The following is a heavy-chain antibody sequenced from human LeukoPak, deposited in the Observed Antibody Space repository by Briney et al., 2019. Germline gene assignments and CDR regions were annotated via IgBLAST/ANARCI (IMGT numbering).Heavy chain of an antibody. Sequence: KAGGSLRLSCAASAFTFGDYYMNWIRQAPGKGLEWVSYISGSGSTTYYADSVRGRFTISRDNAKNSLYLQMNSLRAEDTAVYYCAGGRRYSASWYGDSWGQGTLVTVSS. CDR3: AGGRRYSASWYGDS. J-gene: IGHJ5*01. D-gene: IGHD6-13*01. V-gene: IGHV3-11*01. CDR1: AFTFGDYY. CDR2: ISGSGSTT.